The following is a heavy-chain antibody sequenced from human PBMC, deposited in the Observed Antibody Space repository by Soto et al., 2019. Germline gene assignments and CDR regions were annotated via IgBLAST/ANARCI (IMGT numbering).Heavy chain of an antibody. Sequence: GSLRLSCAASGFTFSKYGMHWVRQAPGKGLEWVALIWNDGIRKVYVDSVKGRFTISRDNSKNTLDLQMNNLRDEDTAVYHCARDDDNDANALDYWGPGTLVTVS. V-gene: IGHV3-33*01. J-gene: IGHJ4*02. CDR1: GFTFSKYG. CDR2: IWNDGIRK. CDR3: ARDDDNDANALDY.